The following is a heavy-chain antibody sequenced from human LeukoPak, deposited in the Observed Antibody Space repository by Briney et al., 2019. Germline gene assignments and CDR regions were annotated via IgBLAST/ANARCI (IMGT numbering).Heavy chain of an antibody. CDR1: GGTFSSYA. CDR3: AKSDCSGGSCTNDY. Sequence: GASVKVSCKASGGTFSSYAISWVRQAPGQGLEWMGRINPNSGDTDYAQKFQGRVTMTRDTSISTAYMELSRLRSDDTAVYYCAKSDCSGGSCTNDYWGQGTLVTVSS. CDR2: INPNSGDT. D-gene: IGHD2-15*01. V-gene: IGHV1-2*06. J-gene: IGHJ4*02.